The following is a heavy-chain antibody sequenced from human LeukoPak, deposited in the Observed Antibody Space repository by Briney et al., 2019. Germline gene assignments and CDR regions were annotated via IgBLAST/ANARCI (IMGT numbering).Heavy chain of an antibody. CDR2: VKQDGTEK. Sequence: GGSLRLSCEASGFAFRDYWMTWVRQAPGKGLEWVANVKQDGTEKFYVDSVKGRFTISRDNGKNSLYLQMNSLRVEDTAIYYCARAGGTSWADYWGQGTLVAVSS. J-gene: IGHJ4*02. CDR1: GFAFRDYW. CDR3: ARAGGTSWADY. D-gene: IGHD6-13*01. V-gene: IGHV3-7*01.